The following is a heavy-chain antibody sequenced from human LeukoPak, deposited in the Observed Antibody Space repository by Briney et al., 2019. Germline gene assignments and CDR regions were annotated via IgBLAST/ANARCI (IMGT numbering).Heavy chain of an antibody. Sequence: GASVKVSCKASGYTFTAYYIHWVRQAPGQGLEWMGWINPSSGATNYGQEFQGRVTMTRDTSMSTAYMEVTRLRSDDTAVYYCAKGGCSGVICDTSPFDSWGQGTLVIVSS. CDR3: AKGGCSGVICDTSPFDS. CDR1: GYTFTAYY. J-gene: IGHJ4*02. CDR2: INPSSGAT. D-gene: IGHD2-15*01. V-gene: IGHV1-2*02.